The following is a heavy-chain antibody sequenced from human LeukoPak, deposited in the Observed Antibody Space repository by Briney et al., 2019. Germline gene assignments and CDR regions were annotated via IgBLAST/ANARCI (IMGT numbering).Heavy chain of an antibody. CDR1: GGSISSYY. Sequence: SETLSLTCTVSGGSISSYYWSWIRQPPGKGLEWIGYIYYSGTTNYNPSLKSRVTISVDTSKNQFSLKLSSVTAADTAVYYCASSIAVAGTLDYWGQGTLVTVSS. J-gene: IGHJ4*02. CDR2: IYYSGTT. D-gene: IGHD6-19*01. V-gene: IGHV4-59*12. CDR3: ASSIAVAGTLDY.